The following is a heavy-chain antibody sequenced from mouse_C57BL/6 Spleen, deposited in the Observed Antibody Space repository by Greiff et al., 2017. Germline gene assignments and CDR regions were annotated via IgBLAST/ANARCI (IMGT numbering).Heavy chain of an antibody. Sequence: VQLKKQSGPGLVQPSQSLSITCTVSGFSLTNYGVHWVRQSPGKGLEWLGVIWRGGSTDYNAAFISRLSITKDNSKSQVFFKMNSLQADDTAIYYCAKIPDGYSLMDYWGQGTSVTVSS. D-gene: IGHD2-3*01. CDR2: IWRGGST. CDR1: GFSLTNYG. V-gene: IGHV2-5*01. CDR3: AKIPDGYSLMDY. J-gene: IGHJ4*01.